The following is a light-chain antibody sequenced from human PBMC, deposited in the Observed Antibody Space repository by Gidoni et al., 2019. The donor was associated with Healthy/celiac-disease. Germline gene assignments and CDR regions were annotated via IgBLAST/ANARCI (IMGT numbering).Light chain of an antibody. CDR1: QSVSSN. J-gene: IGKJ4*01. CDR2: GAS. Sequence: DIVMTQSPATLSVSPGERATLSCRASQSVSSNLAWYQQKPGQAPRLLIYGASTRATGIPARFSGSGSGKEFTLTISSRQSEDFAVYYCQQYNNWTPLTFGGGTKVEIK. V-gene: IGKV3-15*01. CDR3: QQYNNWTPLT.